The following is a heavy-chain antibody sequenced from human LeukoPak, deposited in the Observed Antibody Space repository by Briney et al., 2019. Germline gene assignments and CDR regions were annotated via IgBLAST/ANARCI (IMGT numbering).Heavy chain of an antibody. CDR1: GFTFSSYA. Sequence: PGGSLRLSCAASGFTFSSYAMNWVRQAPGKGLEWVSAISGSGGSTYYADSVKGRFTISRDNSKNTLYLQMNSLRAEDTAVYYCAKVGSRLRCSSTSCYNWFDPWGQGTLVTVSS. V-gene: IGHV3-23*01. CDR2: ISGSGGST. D-gene: IGHD2-2*01. J-gene: IGHJ5*02. CDR3: AKVGSRLRCSSTSCYNWFDP.